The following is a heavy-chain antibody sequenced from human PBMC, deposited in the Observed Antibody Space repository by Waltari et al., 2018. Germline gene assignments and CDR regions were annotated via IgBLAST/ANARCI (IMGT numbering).Heavy chain of an antibody. CDR3: ARGAAYSRFDY. Sequence: EVQLVESGGGLVQHGGYLRLSCAASGFTLSSSGMNWVRQAAGKGLEWVSGISGSGGNTYYADSVKGRFTISRDNSKSTLSLQMNSVRADDTAVYYCARGAAYSRFDYWGQGTLVIVSS. J-gene: IGHJ4*02. V-gene: IGHV3-23*04. CDR2: ISGSGGNT. D-gene: IGHD5-18*01. CDR1: GFTLSSSG.